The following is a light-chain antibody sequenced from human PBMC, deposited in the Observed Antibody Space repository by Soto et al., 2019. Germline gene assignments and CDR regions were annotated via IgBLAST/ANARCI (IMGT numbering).Light chain of an antibody. J-gene: IGLJ3*02. Sequence: QSALTQPRSVSGSPGQSVTISCTGTSSDVGNYNYVSWYQQHSGKAPKLIICDVTKRPSGVPDRFSGSKSGNTASLTISGLQAEDEADYYCCSFARGSTLVFGGGTKVTVL. CDR3: CSFARGSTLV. CDR1: SSDVGNYNY. V-gene: IGLV2-11*01. CDR2: DVT.